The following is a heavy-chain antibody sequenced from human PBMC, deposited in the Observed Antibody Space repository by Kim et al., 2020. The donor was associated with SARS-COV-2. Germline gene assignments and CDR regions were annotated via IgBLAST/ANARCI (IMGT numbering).Heavy chain of an antibody. J-gene: IGHJ5*01. V-gene: IGHV3-11*01. D-gene: IGHD2-2*01. CDR2: ISRGGDTV. Sequence: GGSLRLSCATFGFTFSDNHMSWIRQTPGKGLEWISYISRGGDTVDYADSVKGRFTISRDNAKNSLFLQMNSLNAGDTAVYYCARELHEVTSWSVGDWFDSWGQGTLVTVSS. CDR1: GFTFSDNH. CDR3: ARELHEVTSWSVGDWFDS.